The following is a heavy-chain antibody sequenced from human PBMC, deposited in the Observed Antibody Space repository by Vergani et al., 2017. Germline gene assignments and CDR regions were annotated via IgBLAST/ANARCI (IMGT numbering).Heavy chain of an antibody. V-gene: IGHV5-51*03. Sequence: EVMLVQSGAEVKKPGESLKISCKYSESSFISNEIAWVRQMSGKGLQWMGNINPIDSKIAYSPSFQGQAIMSLDKSITTAYLQWSSLKASDTAMYYCARVGWSYYDSSGYYYAPGGWFDPWGQGTLVTVSS. CDR1: ESSFISNE. J-gene: IGHJ5*02. CDR3: ARVGWSYYDSSGYYYAPGGWFDP. D-gene: IGHD3-22*01. CDR2: INPIDSKI.